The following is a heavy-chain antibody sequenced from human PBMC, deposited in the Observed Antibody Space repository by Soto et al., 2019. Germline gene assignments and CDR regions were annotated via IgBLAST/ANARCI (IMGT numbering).Heavy chain of an antibody. V-gene: IGHV3-23*01. CDR2: ISGSGGST. CDR1: GFTFSSYA. Sequence: GGSLRLSCAASGFTFSSYAMSWVRQAPGKGLEWVSAISGSGGSTYYADPVKGRFTISRDNSTNTLYLQMNSLRAEDTAVYYCAKFAKKSMVRGVINYYYGMDVWGQGTTVTVSS. CDR3: AKFAKKSMVRGVINYYYGMDV. J-gene: IGHJ6*02. D-gene: IGHD3-10*01.